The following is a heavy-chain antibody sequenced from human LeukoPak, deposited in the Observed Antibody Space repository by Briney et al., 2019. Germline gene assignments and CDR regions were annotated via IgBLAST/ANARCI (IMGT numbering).Heavy chain of an antibody. J-gene: IGHJ4*02. V-gene: IGHV1-8*01. CDR2: MNPSSGNT. D-gene: IGHD2-15*01. Sequence: ASVRVSCKTSAYTFTSYEINWVRQATGQGLEWMGWMNPSSGNTGYAQKFQGRVTMTRDTSINTAYMELSSLRSEDTAVYYCARGHGPGGTRWPNLDFWGQGTLITVSS. CDR1: AYTFTSYE. CDR3: ARGHGPGGTRWPNLDF.